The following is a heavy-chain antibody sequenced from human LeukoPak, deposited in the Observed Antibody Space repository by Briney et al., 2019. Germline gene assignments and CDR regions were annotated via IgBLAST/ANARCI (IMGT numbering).Heavy chain of an antibody. D-gene: IGHD5-18*01. CDR2: ISSSSSYT. CDR3: ARSTSNTAMVFDY. J-gene: IGHJ4*02. V-gene: IGHV3-11*06. Sequence: GGSLRLSCAASGFTFSDYYMSWIRQAPGKGLEWVSYISSSSSYTNYADSVKGRFTISRDNAKNPLYLQMNSLRAEDTAVYYCARSTSNTAMVFDYWGQGTLVTVSS. CDR1: GFTFSDYY.